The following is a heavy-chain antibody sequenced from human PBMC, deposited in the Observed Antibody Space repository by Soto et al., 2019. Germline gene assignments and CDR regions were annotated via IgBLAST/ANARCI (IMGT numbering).Heavy chain of an antibody. CDR2: ISFDGDK. J-gene: IGHJ4*02. CDR1: GFDFSNSG. V-gene: IGHV3-30*03. CDR3: ARDYARGWCQF. Sequence: GSLRLSCTASGFDFSNSGIQWVRQTPGKGLEWVALISFDGDKYYVDSVKGRFTISRDNPTNTVYLQMNRLRPEDTGVYYCARDYARGWCQFWGQGTLVTVSS. D-gene: IGHD2-8*02.